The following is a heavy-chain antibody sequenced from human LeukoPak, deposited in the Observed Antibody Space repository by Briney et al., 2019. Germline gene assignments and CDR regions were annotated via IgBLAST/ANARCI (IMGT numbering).Heavy chain of an antibody. J-gene: IGHJ4*02. Sequence: GGSLRLSCAASGFTVSSNYMSWVRQAPGKGLEWVSVFYSGGSTYYADSVKGRFTISRDNSKNTLYLQINSLRAEDTAMYYCARDYKESRYFDWLLFGYWGQGTLVTVSS. V-gene: IGHV3-53*01. CDR3: ARDYKESRYFDWLLFGY. D-gene: IGHD3-9*01. CDR1: GFTVSSNY. CDR2: FYSGGST.